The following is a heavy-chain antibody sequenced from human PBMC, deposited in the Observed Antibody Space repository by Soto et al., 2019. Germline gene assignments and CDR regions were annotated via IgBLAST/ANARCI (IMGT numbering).Heavy chain of an antibody. CDR2: IYYSGST. V-gene: IGHV4-31*03. Sequence: QVQLQESGPGLVKPSQTLSLTCTVSGGSISSGGYYWSWIRQHPGKGLEWIGYIYYSGSTYYNPSLKSRVTISVDTSKNQFSPKLSSVTAADTAVYYCARDIYEPVFGPLHDAFDIWGQGTMVTVSS. CDR1: GGSISSGGYY. D-gene: IGHD3-16*01. CDR3: ARDIYEPVFGPLHDAFDI. J-gene: IGHJ3*02.